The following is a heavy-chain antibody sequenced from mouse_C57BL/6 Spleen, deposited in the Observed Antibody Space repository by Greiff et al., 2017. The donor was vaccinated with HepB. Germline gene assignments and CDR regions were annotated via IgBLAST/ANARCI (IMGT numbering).Heavy chain of an antibody. CDR2: IYPGSGNT. CDR3: ARSGYGSSYYYYAMDY. CDR1: GYTFTDYY. J-gene: IGHJ4*01. D-gene: IGHD1-1*01. V-gene: IGHV1-76*01. Sequence: QVQLQQSGAELVRPGASVKLSCKASGYTFTDYYINWVKQRPGQGLEWIARIYPGSGNTYYNEKFKGKATLTAEKSSSTAYMQLSSLTSEDSAVYFCARSGYGSSYYYYAMDYWGQGTSVTVSS.